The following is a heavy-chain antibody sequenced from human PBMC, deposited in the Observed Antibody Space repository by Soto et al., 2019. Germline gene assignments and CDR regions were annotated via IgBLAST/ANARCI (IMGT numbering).Heavy chain of an antibody. J-gene: IGHJ6*02. Sequence: PGGSLRLSCAASGFTFSTYAMTWVRQAPGKGLEWVSAISDSGGSTYYADSVKGRFTISRDNSKNTLFVQMNSLRAEDTAVYYCATRRDASYYYYGMDVWGQVTTVTVPS. CDR3: ATRRDASYYYYGMDV. CDR1: GFTFSTYA. V-gene: IGHV3-23*01. CDR2: ISDSGGST. D-gene: IGHD2-2*01.